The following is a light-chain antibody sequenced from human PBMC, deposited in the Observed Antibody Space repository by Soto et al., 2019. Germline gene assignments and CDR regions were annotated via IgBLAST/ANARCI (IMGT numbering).Light chain of an antibody. CDR3: VLYVGGGTLVV. CDR2: RTN. CDR1: SGSVSAGYY. J-gene: IGLJ2*01. Sequence: QTVVTQEPSFSVSPEGTVTLTCGLSSGSVSAGYYPSWYQQTPGQAPRTLIYRTNTRSSGVPDRFSGSILGNKAALTITGAQADDESDYYCVLYVGGGTLVVFGGGTMLAVL. V-gene: IGLV8-61*01.